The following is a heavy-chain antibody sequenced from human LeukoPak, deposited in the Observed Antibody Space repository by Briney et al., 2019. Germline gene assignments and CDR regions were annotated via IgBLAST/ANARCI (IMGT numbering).Heavy chain of an antibody. J-gene: IGHJ5*02. CDR3: ARETRVGGGYNWFDP. D-gene: IGHD3-10*01. CDR2: ISSSGSTI. Sequence: GGSLRLSCAASGFTFSSYEMNWVRQAPGKGLEWVSYISSSGSTIYYADSVKGRFTISRDNAKNSLYLQMNSLRAEDTAVYYCARETRVGGGYNWFDPWGQGTLVTVSS. V-gene: IGHV3-48*03. CDR1: GFTFSSYE.